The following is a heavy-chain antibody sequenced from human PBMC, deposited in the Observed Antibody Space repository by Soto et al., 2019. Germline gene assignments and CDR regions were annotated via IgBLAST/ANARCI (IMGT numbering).Heavy chain of an antibody. V-gene: IGHV1-46*01. J-gene: IGHJ4*02. CDR2: INPSGGST. CDR1: GYNISSYD. CDR3: ARDPIAAAGSTRSPFDY. Sequence: ASVKVSCKASGYNISSYDIIWVRQAAGQGLEWMGIINPSGGSTSYAQKFQGRVTMTRDTSTSTVYMELSSLRSEDTAVYYCARDPIAAAGSTRSPFDYWGQGTLVTVSS. D-gene: IGHD6-13*01.